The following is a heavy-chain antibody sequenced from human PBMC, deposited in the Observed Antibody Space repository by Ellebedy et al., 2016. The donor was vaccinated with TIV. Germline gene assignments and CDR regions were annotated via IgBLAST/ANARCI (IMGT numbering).Heavy chain of an antibody. D-gene: IGHD2-15*01. J-gene: IGHJ4*02. Sequence: MPSETLSLTCTVSGGSISSYYWSWIRQPPGKGLEWIGYIYYSGSTNYNPSLKSRVTISVDTSKNQFSLKLSSVTAADTAVYYCARVVGYFDYWGQGTLVTVSS. CDR3: ARVVGYFDY. CDR2: IYYSGST. CDR1: GGSISSYY. V-gene: IGHV4-59*01.